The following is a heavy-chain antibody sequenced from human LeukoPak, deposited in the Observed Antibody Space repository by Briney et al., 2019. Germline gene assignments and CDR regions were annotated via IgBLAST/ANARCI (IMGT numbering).Heavy chain of an antibody. J-gene: IGHJ4*02. D-gene: IGHD2-2*01. CDR2: IRYHGSDK. Sequence: GESLRLSCAASGFTFSGSGMHWVRQAPGKGLEWVAFIRYHGSDKYYADSVKGRFTISRDNSKNTLYLQMNSLRPEDTSVYFCARSPTSWYFDYWGQGTLVTVSS. V-gene: IGHV3-30*02. CDR1: GFTFSGSG. CDR3: ARSPTSWYFDY.